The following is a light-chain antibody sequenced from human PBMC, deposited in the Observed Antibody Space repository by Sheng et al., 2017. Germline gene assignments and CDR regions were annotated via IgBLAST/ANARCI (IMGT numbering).Light chain of an antibody. J-gene: IGKJ3*01. V-gene: IGKV1D-16*01. CDR3: QQYNVINFT. Sequence: DIQLTQSPSSLFASVGDRVTITCRASQAISSWLVWYQQRPEKAPKPLIYGASTLKSGVPSRFSGSGSGTEFTLTIASLQPDDFATYYCQQYNVINFTFGPGTRVD. CDR1: QAISSW. CDR2: GAS.